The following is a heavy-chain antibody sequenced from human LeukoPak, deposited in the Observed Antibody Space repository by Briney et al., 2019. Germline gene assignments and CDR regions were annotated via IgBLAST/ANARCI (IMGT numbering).Heavy chain of an antibody. CDR1: GGSISSSSYY. D-gene: IGHD2-2*03. Sequence: SETLSLTCTVSGGSISSSSYYWGWIRQPPGKGLEWIGSIYYSGSTYYNPSLKSRVTISVDTSKNQFSLRLSSVTAADTAVYYCAREGGGYSRNNWFDPWGQGTLVTVSS. CDR3: AREGGGYSRNNWFDP. V-gene: IGHV4-39*07. J-gene: IGHJ5*02. CDR2: IYYSGST.